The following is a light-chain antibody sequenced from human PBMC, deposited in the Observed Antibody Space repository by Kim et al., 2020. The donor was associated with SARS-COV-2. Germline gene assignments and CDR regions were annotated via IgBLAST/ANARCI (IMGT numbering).Light chain of an antibody. V-gene: IGLV3-1*01. CDR3: QTWDSSGV. CDR1: KLGDKY. CDR2: RDS. Sequence: VSPGQSASITCSGDKLGDKYTCWYQQKPGQSPVLVIYRDSRRPSGIPERFSGSNSGNTATLTISGTQAMDEADYYCQTWDSSGVFGGGTQLTVL. J-gene: IGLJ2*01.